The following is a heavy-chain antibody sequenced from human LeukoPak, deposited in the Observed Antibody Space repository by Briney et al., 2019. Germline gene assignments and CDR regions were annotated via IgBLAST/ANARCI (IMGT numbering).Heavy chain of an antibody. J-gene: IGHJ4*02. CDR3: AREDYYAPDY. CDR1: GYTFTGYY. Sequence: ASVKVSCKASGYTFTGYYMHWVRQAPGQGLEWMGRINPNTGDTNYAQEFQGRVTMNRDTSITTAYMDLNRLKSDDTAVYYCAREDYYAPDYWGQGTLVTVSS. CDR2: INPNTGDT. D-gene: IGHD2-2*01. V-gene: IGHV1-2*06.